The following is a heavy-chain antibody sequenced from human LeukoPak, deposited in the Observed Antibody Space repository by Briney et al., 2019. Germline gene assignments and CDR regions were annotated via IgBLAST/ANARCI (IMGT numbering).Heavy chain of an antibody. D-gene: IGHD6-6*01. J-gene: IGHJ6*03. CDR2: INHSGST. V-gene: IGHV4-34*01. Sequence: SETLSLTCAVYGGSFSGYYWSWIRQPPGKGLEWIGEINHSGSTNYNPSLKSRVTISVDTSKNQFSLKLSSVTAADTAVYYCARGAAGAARPRYYYYYMDVWGKGTTVTVSS. CDR3: ARGAAGAARPRYYYYYMDV. CDR1: GGSFSGYY.